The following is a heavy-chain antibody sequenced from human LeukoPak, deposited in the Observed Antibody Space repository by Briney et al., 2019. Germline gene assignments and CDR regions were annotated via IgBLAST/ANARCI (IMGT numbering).Heavy chain of an antibody. CDR1: GFTFSSYW. CDR3: AKVVGATILDY. J-gene: IGHJ4*02. D-gene: IGHD1-26*01. Sequence: GGSLRLSCAASGFTFSSYWMHWVRQAPGKGLEWVSYISSSSSTIYYADSVKGRFTISRDNAKNSLYLQMNSLRAEDTAVYYCAKVVGATILDYWGQGTLVTVSS. CDR2: ISSSSSTI. V-gene: IGHV3-48*01.